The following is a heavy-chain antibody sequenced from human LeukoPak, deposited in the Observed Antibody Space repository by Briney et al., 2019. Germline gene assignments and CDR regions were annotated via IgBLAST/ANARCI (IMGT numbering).Heavy chain of an antibody. CDR3: ARGRKRYSSSWRPPAYFDY. CDR2: INHSGST. Sequence: SETLSLTCAVYGGSFSGYYWSWIRQPPGKGLEWIGEINHSGSTNYNPSLKSRVTISVDTSKNQFSLKLSSVTAADTAVYYCARGRKRYSSSWRPPAYFDYWAREPWSPSPQ. V-gene: IGHV4-34*01. J-gene: IGHJ4*02. CDR1: GGSFSGYY. D-gene: IGHD6-13*01.